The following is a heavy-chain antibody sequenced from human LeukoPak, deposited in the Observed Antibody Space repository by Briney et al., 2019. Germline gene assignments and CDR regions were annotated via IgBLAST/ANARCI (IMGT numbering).Heavy chain of an antibody. V-gene: IGHV4-34*01. CDR2: VNYSGGT. D-gene: IGHD1-1*01. Sequence: SETLSLTCAVYGEHYDGFYVHWIRQSPGKGLEWLGEVNYSGGTDYSPALESRIAISADASMCQFSLKLTSVTAADTAVYYCAIRLTTSRSATTTLWFDTCGDRALVSVSS. CDR3: AIRLTTSRSATTTLWFDT. J-gene: IGHJ5*01. CDR1: GEHYDGFY.